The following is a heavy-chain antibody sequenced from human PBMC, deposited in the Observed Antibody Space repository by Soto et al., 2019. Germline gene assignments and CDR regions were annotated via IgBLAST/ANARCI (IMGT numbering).Heavy chain of an antibody. D-gene: IGHD5-18*01. V-gene: IGHV4-39*07. J-gene: IGHJ6*02. Sequence: QLHLQESGPGLVTPSETLSLTCIVSGDSISNGGYYWNWVRQPPGKGLEWIGSIYYNGNTFYNPSLKSRLTISSDTSRNQFSLRLSSVTAADTALYYCVIRLGYGYAMDVWGQGSMVTVSS. CDR1: GDSISNGGYY. CDR2: IYYNGNT. CDR3: VIRLGYGYAMDV.